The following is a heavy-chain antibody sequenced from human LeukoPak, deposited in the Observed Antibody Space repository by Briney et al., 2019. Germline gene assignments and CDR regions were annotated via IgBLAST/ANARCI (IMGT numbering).Heavy chain of an antibody. V-gene: IGHV3-7*01. J-gene: IGHJ4*02. Sequence: GEFLRLSCAAPGFIFSNYWMAWVRQAPGEGLEWVANIRHDESERYYVDSVKGRFTISRDNAKNSLYLQMNSLRADDTAVYYCARDNDGALDYWGQGTLVTVSS. CDR1: GFIFSNYW. CDR3: ARDNDGALDY. CDR2: IRHDESER. D-gene: IGHD1-1*01.